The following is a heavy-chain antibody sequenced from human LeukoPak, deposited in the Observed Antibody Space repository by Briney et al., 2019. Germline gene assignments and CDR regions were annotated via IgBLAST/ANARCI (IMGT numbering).Heavy chain of an antibody. CDR3: ARDASGVRGVIRGYYYYMDV. CDR1: GYTFTGYY. D-gene: IGHD3-10*01. V-gene: IGHV1-2*02. Sequence: GASVKVSCKASGYTFTGYYIHWVRQAPGQGLEWMGWINPNSGGTNYAQKFQGRVTMTRDTSISTAYMELSRLRSDDTAVYYCARDASGVRGVIRGYYYYMDVWGKGTTVTVSS. J-gene: IGHJ6*03. CDR2: INPNSGGT.